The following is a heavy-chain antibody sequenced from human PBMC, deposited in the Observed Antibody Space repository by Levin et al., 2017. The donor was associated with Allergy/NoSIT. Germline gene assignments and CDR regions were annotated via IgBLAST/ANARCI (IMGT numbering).Heavy chain of an antibody. CDR1: GFSLNTYT. Sequence: GESLKISCAASGFSLNTYTMNWVRQVPGKGLEWVSSINPTGTNIYYADSVKGRFTVSRDNAQNSLFLQMNGLRAEDTAVYFCARFLWDVTMIRGVILDGFDVWGQGTGVTVSS. CDR3: ARFLWDVTMIRGVILDGFDV. CDR2: INPTGTNI. D-gene: IGHD3-10*01. V-gene: IGHV3-21*01. J-gene: IGHJ3*01.